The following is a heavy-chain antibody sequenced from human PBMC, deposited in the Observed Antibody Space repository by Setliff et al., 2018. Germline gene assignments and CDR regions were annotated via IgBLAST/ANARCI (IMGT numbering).Heavy chain of an antibody. CDR3: AKDRVNDGFWDFDS. Sequence: PGGSLRLSCAASGFTFRDYSMVWVRQVPGKGLEWVAGVIQVGAGVYADSMKGRSTTSRDNSKNTFFLQVNYVRVDDTATYYCAKDRVNDGFWDFDSWGQGIVVTVSS. V-gene: IGHV3-23*01. CDR1: GFTFRDYS. J-gene: IGHJ4*02. CDR2: VIQVGAG. D-gene: IGHD1-26*01.